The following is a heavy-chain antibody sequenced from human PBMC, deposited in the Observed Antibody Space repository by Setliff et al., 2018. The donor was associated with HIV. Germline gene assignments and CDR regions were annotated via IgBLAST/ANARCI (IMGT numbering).Heavy chain of an antibody. D-gene: IGHD3-3*01. J-gene: IGHJ3*02. CDR2: ISPYNGNT. Sequence: GASVKVSCKASNYTFTSYGISCVRQAPGQWLEWMGWISPYNGNTNYAQNFQGRVNMTTETSTSTAYMELRSLRSDDTAVYYLXRDYNFWSGYYTNDAFDIWGQGTMVTVSS. V-gene: IGHV1-18*01. CDR1: NYTFTSYG. CDR3: XRDYNFWSGYYTNDAFDI.